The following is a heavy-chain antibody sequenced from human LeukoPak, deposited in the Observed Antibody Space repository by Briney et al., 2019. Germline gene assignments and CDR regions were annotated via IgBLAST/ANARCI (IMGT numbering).Heavy chain of an antibody. CDR1: GYTFTGYY. J-gene: IGHJ4*02. CDR3: ARQYSSGWAYYFDC. V-gene: IGHV1-2*04. D-gene: IGHD6-19*01. Sequence: GASVKVSCKASGYTFTGYYMHWVRQAPGQGLEWMGWINPNSGGTNYAQKFQGWVTMTRDTSISTAYMELSRLRSDDTAVYYCARQYSSGWAYYFDCWGQGTLVTVSS. CDR2: INPNSGGT.